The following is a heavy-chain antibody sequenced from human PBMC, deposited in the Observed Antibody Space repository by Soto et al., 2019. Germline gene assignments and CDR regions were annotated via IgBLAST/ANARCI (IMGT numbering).Heavy chain of an antibody. CDR3: ARVRGSSWYEGAFDI. D-gene: IGHD6-13*01. CDR1: GFTFSSYP. Sequence: QVQLVESGGGVVQPGRSLRLSCAASGFTFSSYPMHWVRQAPGKGLEWVAFISYDESNKYYADSVKGRFTIPRDNSKNTLYLQMNSLRAEDTAVYYCARVRGSSWYEGAFDIWGQGTMVTVSS. J-gene: IGHJ3*02. CDR2: ISYDESNK. V-gene: IGHV3-30-3*01.